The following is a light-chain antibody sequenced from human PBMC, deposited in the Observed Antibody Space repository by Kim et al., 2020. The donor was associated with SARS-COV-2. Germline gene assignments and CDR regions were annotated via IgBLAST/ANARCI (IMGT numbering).Light chain of an antibody. Sequence: GSPGERAPLSGRASQSANSNLAWYQQKPGQAPRLLIYDASTRATDIPARFSGSGSGTDFTLTITCLQPEDFAVCYCQQYDKWHLTFGGGTKVDIK. CDR1: QSANSN. CDR2: DAS. V-gene: IGKV3-15*01. CDR3: QQYDKWHLT. J-gene: IGKJ4*01.